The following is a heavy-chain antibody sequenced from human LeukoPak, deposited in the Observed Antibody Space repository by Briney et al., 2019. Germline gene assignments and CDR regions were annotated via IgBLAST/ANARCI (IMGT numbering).Heavy chain of an antibody. V-gene: IGHV3-21*01. D-gene: IGHD2-2*01. Sequence: GGSLRLSCAASGFTFSIYSMNWVRQAPGKGLEWVSSISSSSNYIYYADSVKGRFTISRDNAKNSLYLQMNSLRAEDTAVYYCARGVRYCTSTTCTPDYWGQGPLVTVSS. CDR3: ARGVRYCTSTTCTPDY. CDR2: ISSSSNYI. CDR1: GFTFSIYS. J-gene: IGHJ4*02.